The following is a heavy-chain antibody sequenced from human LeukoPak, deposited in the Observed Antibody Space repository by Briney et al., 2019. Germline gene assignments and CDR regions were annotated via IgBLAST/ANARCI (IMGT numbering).Heavy chain of an antibody. D-gene: IGHD2-8*01. V-gene: IGHV4-4*02. J-gene: IGHJ4*02. CDR2: IYHSGST. CDR3: ARVAVGYCTNGVCSDLDY. Sequence: SGTLSLTCAVSGGSISSSNWWSWVRQPPGKGLEWIGEIYHSGSTNYNPSLKSRVTMSVDKSKNQFSLKLSSVTAADTAVYYCARVAVGYCTNGVCSDLDYWGQGTLVTVSS. CDR1: GGSISSSNW.